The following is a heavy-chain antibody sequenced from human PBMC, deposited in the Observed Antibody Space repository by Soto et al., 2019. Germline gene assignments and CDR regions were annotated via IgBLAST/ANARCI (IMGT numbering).Heavy chain of an antibody. CDR3: ARHVSSALDY. D-gene: IGHD6-6*01. V-gene: IGHV1-3*01. CDR2: ISAGSGIT. CDR1: GYTIPSTT. J-gene: IGHJ4*02. Sequence: GKLSCKASGYTIPSTTIHWLRQAPGQRPEWVGWISAGSGITKYSQKSQGRVSITRDTSASTAYMELSGLASEDTAVYYCARHVSSALDYRGQTPLVTVLL.